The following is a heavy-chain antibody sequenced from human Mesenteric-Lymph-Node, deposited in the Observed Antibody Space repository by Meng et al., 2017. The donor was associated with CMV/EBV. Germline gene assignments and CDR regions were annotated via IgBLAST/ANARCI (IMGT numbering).Heavy chain of an antibody. CDR3: AREYCSSTSCYRYHYYYGMDV. CDR2: IKQDGSEK. CDR1: GFTFSNYW. V-gene: IGHV3-7*01. Sequence: GESLKISCEASGFTFSNYWMSWVRQAPGKGLEWVANIKQDGSEKYYVDSVKGRFTISRDNAKNSLYLQMNSLRAEDTAVYYCAREYCSSTSCYRYHYYYGMDV. J-gene: IGHJ6*01. D-gene: IGHD2-2*01.